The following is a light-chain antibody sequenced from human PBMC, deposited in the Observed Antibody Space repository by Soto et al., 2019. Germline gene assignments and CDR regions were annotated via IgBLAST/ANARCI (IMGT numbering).Light chain of an antibody. CDR2: GAS. Sequence: EIVLTQSPGSLSLSPGERATLSCRASQSVSSTFFAWYQLTPGQAPRLLIYGASNRATGIPDRFSGSGSGTDFTLPISRLEPEDFAVYYCQQYASSVTFGQGTKVEIK. V-gene: IGKV3-20*01. CDR3: QQYASSVT. J-gene: IGKJ1*01. CDR1: QSVSSTF.